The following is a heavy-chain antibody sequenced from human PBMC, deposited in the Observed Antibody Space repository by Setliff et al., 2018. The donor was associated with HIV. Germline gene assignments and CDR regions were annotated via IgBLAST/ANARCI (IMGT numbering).Heavy chain of an antibody. J-gene: IGHJ1*01. V-gene: IGHV4-61*09. CDR3: AGIIATPGTT. D-gene: IGHD6-13*01. CDR2: IYTDGST. Sequence: PSETLSLTCTVSGGSITSGNYFWTWIRQPAGKGLEWIGHIYTDGSTNYNPSFRSRVTISVDSSKNQFSLKLSSVTAADTAVYYCAGIIATPGTTWGQGTLVTVSS. CDR1: GGSITSGNYF.